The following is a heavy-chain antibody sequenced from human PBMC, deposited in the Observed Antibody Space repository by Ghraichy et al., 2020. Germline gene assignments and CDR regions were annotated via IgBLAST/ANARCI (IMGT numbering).Heavy chain of an antibody. J-gene: IGHJ4*02. D-gene: IGHD3-9*01. V-gene: IGHV3-23*01. CDR1: GFTFSSYA. CDR2: ISGSGGST. Sequence: GGSLRLTCAASGFTFSSYAMSWVRQAPGKGLEWVSAISGSGGSTYYADSVKGRFTISRDNSKNTLYLQMNSLRAEDTAVYYCAGFDILTTRGWGQGTLVTVSS. CDR3: AGFDILTTRG.